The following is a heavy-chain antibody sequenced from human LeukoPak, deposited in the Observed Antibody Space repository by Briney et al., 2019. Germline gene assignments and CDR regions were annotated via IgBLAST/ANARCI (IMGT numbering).Heavy chain of an antibody. CDR1: GFTFSNYW. J-gene: IGHJ4*02. V-gene: IGHV3-7*01. CDR3: ARTIRGY. D-gene: IGHD4/OR15-4a*01. CDR2: IKDDGSES. Sequence: GGSLRLSRAASGFTFSNYWMSWVRQAPGKGLEWVANIKDDGSESYYVDSVKGRFTISRDNAKNSLYLQMTSLRDEDTAAYYCARTIRGYWGQGTLVTVSS.